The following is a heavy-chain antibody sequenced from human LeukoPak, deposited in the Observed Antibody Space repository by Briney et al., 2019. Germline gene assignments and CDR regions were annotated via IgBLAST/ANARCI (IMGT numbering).Heavy chain of an antibody. J-gene: IGHJ3*02. D-gene: IGHD3-22*01. CDR1: GGSISSGGYY. CDR3: AGTNYYDSSDAFDI. CDR2: IYYSGST. Sequence: SETLSLTCTVSGGSISSGGYYWSWIRQHPGKGLEWIGYIYYSGSTHYNPSLKSRVTISVDTSKNQFSLKLSSVTAADTAVYYCAGTNYYDSSDAFDIWGQGTMVTVSS. V-gene: IGHV4-31*03.